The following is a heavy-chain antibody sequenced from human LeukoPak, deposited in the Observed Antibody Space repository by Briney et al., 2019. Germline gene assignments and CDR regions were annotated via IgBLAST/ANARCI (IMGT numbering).Heavy chain of an antibody. V-gene: IGHV4-59*01. CDR3: VSQLGGTTFH. Sequence: PPETLSLTCTVSGVSINTYFWSWIRQPPGKGLEWTGYVYYNGITNYNPSLKSRVSISPDTSKNQFSLRLNSVTAAETAVYYCVSQLGGTTFHWGQGTLVTVSS. J-gene: IGHJ4*02. D-gene: IGHD1/OR15-1a*01. CDR1: GVSINTYF. CDR2: VYYNGIT.